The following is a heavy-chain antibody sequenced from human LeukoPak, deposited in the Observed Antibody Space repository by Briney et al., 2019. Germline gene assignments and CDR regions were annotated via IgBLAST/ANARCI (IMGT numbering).Heavy chain of an antibody. D-gene: IGHD2/OR15-2a*01. J-gene: IGHJ5*02. CDR2: INHDGSST. CDR3: VRDPFFSVP. V-gene: IGHV3-74*01. CDR1: GW. Sequence: PGGSLRLSCAASGWMHWVRQAPGKGLVWVSGINHDGSSTYYADSVKGRFTISRDNAKNTVYLQMNSLRVDDTALYYGVRDPFFSVPWGQGTLVTVSS.